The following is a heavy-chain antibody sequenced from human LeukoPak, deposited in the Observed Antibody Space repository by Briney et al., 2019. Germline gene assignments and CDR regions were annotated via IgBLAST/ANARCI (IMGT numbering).Heavy chain of an antibody. Sequence: GGSLRLSCAASGFTVSSNYMTWVRQAPGKGLEWVSVIYNSGNTYYADSVKGRFTISRDNSKNTLYLQMNSLRAEDTAVYYCAKGEDVGYFDYWGQGTLVTVSS. CDR2: IYNSGNT. D-gene: IGHD3-10*01. J-gene: IGHJ4*02. CDR1: GFTVSSNY. V-gene: IGHV3-66*02. CDR3: AKGEDVGYFDY.